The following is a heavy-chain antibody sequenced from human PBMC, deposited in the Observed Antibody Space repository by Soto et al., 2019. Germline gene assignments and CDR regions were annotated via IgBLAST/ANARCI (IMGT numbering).Heavy chain of an antibody. Sequence: LRLSCAASGFTFSSYSLHWVRQAPGKGLEWVAVISSDGNNKYYADSVKGRFTISRDNSKNTLSLQMNSLRPEDTAVYYCARFRSGRRFDCWGQATLVTV. V-gene: IGHV3-30-3*01. J-gene: IGHJ4*02. CDR3: ARFRSGRRFDC. CDR2: ISSDGNNK. CDR1: GFTFSSYS.